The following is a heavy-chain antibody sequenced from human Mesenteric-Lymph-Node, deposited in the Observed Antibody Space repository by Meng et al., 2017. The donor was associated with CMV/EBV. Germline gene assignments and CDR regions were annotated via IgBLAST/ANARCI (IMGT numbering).Heavy chain of an antibody. V-gene: IGHV4-39*07. D-gene: IGHD6-6*01. CDR2: ISYSGST. Sequence: SETLSLTCTVSGGSISSSSYYWGWIRQPPGKGLEWIGSISYSGSTYYNPSLKSRVTMSVDTSKNQFSLKLSSVTAADTAVYYCARDPVEVSYSSSSGFDYWGQGTLVTVSS. CDR3: ARDPVEVSYSSSSGFDY. J-gene: IGHJ4*02. CDR1: GGSISSSSYY.